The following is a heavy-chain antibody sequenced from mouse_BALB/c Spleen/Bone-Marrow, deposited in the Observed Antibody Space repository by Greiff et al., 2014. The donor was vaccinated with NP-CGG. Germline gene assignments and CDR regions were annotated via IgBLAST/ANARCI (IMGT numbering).Heavy chain of an antibody. Sequence: VQLKQSGAELVKPGASVKLSCTASGFNIKDTYMHWVKQRPEQGLEWIGRIDPANGNTKYDPKFQGKATITADTSSNTAYLQLSSLTSEGTAVYYCARYYRYYYAMDYWGQGTSVTVSS. D-gene: IGHD1-1*01. CDR1: GFNIKDTY. V-gene: IGHV14-3*02. CDR2: IDPANGNT. J-gene: IGHJ4*01. CDR3: ARYYRYYYAMDY.